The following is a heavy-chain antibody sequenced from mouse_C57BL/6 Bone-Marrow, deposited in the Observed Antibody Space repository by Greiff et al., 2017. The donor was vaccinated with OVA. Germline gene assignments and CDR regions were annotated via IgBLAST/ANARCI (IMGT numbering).Heavy chain of an antibody. Sequence: VQLVESGPGLVQPSQSLSITCTVSGFSFTSYGVHWVRQSPGTGLEWLGVIWSGGSTDYNAAFISRLSISTDNSKTQVLVKMNSLQDDDAAIYYCASGWAWFAYWGQGTLVTVSA. D-gene: IGHD2-3*01. V-gene: IGHV2-2*01. CDR1: GFSFTSYG. CDR3: ASGWAWFAY. CDR2: IWSGGST. J-gene: IGHJ3*01.